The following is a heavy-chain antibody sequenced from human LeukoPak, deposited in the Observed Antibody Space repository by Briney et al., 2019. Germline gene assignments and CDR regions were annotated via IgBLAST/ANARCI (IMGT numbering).Heavy chain of an antibody. D-gene: IGHD3-22*01. CDR3: AKDSGDSSGYYSAGFDY. Sequence: GGSLRLSCAASGFTFDDYAMHWVRQASGKGLEWVSGISWNSGSIGYADSVKGRFTISRDNAKNSLYLQMNSLRAEDMALYYCAKDSGDSSGYYSAGFDYWGQGTLVTVSS. CDR1: GFTFDDYA. CDR2: ISWNSGSI. V-gene: IGHV3-9*03. J-gene: IGHJ4*02.